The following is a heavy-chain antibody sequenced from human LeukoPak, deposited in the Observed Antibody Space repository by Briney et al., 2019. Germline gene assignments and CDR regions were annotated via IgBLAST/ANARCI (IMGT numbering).Heavy chain of an antibody. CDR3: ASPFQGGDSSGYCY. D-gene: IGHD3-22*01. Sequence: PSETLSLSCTVSGGSISSSSYYWGWIRQPPGKGLEWTGSIHYSGSTYHNPSLKSRLTISVDTSKNQFSLKLSSVTAADTAVYYRASPFQGGDSSGYCYWGQGTLVTVSS. V-gene: IGHV4-39*01. J-gene: IGHJ4*02. CDR2: IHYSGST. CDR1: GGSISSSSYY.